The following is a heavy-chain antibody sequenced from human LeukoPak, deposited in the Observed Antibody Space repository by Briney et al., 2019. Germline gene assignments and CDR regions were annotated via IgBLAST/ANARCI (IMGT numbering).Heavy chain of an antibody. Sequence: SETLSLTCAVYGGSFSGYYWSWIRQPPGKGLEWIGEINHSGSTNYNPSLKSRVTISVDTSKNQFSLKLSSVTAADTAVYYCARAQRLYTRGWFDPWGQGTLVTVSS. V-gene: IGHV4-34*01. D-gene: IGHD6-13*01. CDR3: ARAQRLYTRGWFDP. CDR2: INHSGST. CDR1: GGSFSGYY. J-gene: IGHJ5*02.